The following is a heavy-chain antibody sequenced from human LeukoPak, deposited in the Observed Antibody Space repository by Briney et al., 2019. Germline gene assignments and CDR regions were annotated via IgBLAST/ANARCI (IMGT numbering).Heavy chain of an antibody. CDR2: INPQSGAT. CDR1: GYSFTGFY. V-gene: IGHV1-2*02. CDR3: ARGGGDSGLYLAY. J-gene: IGHJ4*02. D-gene: IGHD5-12*01. Sequence: GASVKVSCKASGYSFTGFYIHWVRQAPGQGLEWMAWINPQSGATNYAQKFKGRITTTRDMSITTAYMEMTTLRSDDTAVYYCARGGGDSGLYLAYWGQGTLVTVSS.